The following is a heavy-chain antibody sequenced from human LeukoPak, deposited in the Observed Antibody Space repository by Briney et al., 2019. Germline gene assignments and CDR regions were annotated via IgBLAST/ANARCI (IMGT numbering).Heavy chain of an antibody. CDR2: ISYDGDKR. V-gene: IGHV3-30*04. D-gene: IGHD3-16*01. Sequence: PGGSLRLSCAASGFTFSSYAMHWVRQAPGKGLEWVAVISYDGDKRYNEDSVMGRFTISRDNSKNTLYLHMNSLRLEDTAVYWYAKTLWGLTLLSSDYWGQGTLVTVSS. CDR1: GFTFSSYA. CDR3: AKTLWGLTLLSSDY. J-gene: IGHJ4*02.